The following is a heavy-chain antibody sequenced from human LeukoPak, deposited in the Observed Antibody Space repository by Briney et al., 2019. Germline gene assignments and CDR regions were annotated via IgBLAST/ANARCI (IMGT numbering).Heavy chain of an antibody. V-gene: IGHV3-30*04. J-gene: IGHJ6*03. CDR3: AKVPTLWFGEENYSMDV. Sequence: PGGSLRLSCAASGFTFSSYAMHWVRQAPGKGLEWVAVISYDGNNKYYADSVKGRFTISRDNSKNTLYLQMNSLRAEDTAVYYCAKVPTLWFGEENYSMDVWGKGTTVTISS. CDR1: GFTFSSYA. D-gene: IGHD3-10*01. CDR2: ISYDGNNK.